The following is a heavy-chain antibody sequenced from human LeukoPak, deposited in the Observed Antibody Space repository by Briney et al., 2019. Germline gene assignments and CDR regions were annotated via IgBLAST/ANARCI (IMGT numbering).Heavy chain of an antibody. D-gene: IGHD6-13*01. CDR3: ARERAGSSWHEGWFDP. Sequence: SETLSLTCTVSGGSISSYYWSWIRLPPGKGLEWIGYIYYSGSTNYNPSLKSRVTISVDTSKNQFSLKLSSVTAADTAVYYCARERAGSSWHEGWFDPWGQGTLVTVSS. CDR1: GGSISSYY. J-gene: IGHJ5*02. CDR2: IYYSGST. V-gene: IGHV4-59*01.